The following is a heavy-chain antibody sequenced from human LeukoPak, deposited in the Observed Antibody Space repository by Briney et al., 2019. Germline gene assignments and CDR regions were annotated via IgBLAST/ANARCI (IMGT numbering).Heavy chain of an antibody. Sequence: SETLSLTCAVSGGSFSSCCYYWGWIRQPPGKGLEWIGTMHYTGSTYYNPSLKSRVTISVDTSKNQFSLKLSSVTAADTAVYYCARADSNYAWFDPWGQGTLVTVSS. CDR2: MHYTGST. J-gene: IGHJ5*02. CDR3: ARADSNYAWFDP. V-gene: IGHV4-39*07. CDR1: GGSFSSCCYY. D-gene: IGHD4-11*01.